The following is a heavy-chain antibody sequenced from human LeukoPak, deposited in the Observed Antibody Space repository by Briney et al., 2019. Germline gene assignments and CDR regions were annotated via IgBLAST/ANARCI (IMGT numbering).Heavy chain of an antibody. CDR2: IYYSGST. J-gene: IGHJ6*02. CDR3: ARGFTIQLQDNYYYYYGMDV. D-gene: IGHD5-18*01. Sequence: SQTLSLTCTVSGGSISSGGYYWSWIRQHPGKGLEWIGYIYYSGSTYYNPSLKSRVTISVDTPKNQFSLKLSSVTAADTAVYYCARGFTIQLQDNYYYYYGMDVWGQGTTVTVSS. V-gene: IGHV4-31*03. CDR1: GGSISSGGYY.